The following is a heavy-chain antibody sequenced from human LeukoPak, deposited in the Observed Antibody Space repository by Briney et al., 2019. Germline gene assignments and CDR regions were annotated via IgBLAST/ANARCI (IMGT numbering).Heavy chain of an antibody. CDR2: INPNSGGI. CDR3: ARVAGAGLLEKSQVAF. CDR1: GYTFTGYY. V-gene: IGHV1-2*02. J-gene: IGHJ4*02. Sequence: ASVKVSCKASGYTFTGYYMHWVRQAPGQGLEWMGWINPNSGGINYAQKFQGRVTMTRDTSISTAYMELSRLRSDDTAVYYCARVAGAGLLEKSQVAFWGQGTLVTVSS. D-gene: IGHD3-22*01.